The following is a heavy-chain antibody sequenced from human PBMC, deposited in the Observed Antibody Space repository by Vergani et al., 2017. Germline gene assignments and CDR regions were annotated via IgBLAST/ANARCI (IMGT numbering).Heavy chain of an antibody. V-gene: IGHV5-51*01. CDR1: EYSFGHYW. J-gene: IGHJ4*02. D-gene: IGHD1-1*01. CDR2: IYPADSDT. Sequence: EVELVQSGPEMRKPGESLKISCKGSEYSFGHYWIGWVRQMPGKGLEWMGIIYPADSDTRYSPSFQGQVTISADKYISTAFLQWDSLKASDTALYYCARHTTYTDSWGQGTLVTVSS. CDR3: ARHTTYTDS.